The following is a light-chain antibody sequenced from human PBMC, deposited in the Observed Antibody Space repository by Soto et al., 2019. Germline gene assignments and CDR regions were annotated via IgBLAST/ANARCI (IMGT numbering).Light chain of an antibody. V-gene: IGKV3-15*01. CDR1: QSVSSY. J-gene: IGKJ1*01. CDR2: GAS. CDR3: PQYKNWPSWP. Sequence: EKEMTKAPATLSMALKERTTLSCTARQSVSSYLAWYQQKPGQAPRLLIYGASTRATGIRARLSGSGSGIEFTLTISSLHSEDFEVYYCPQYKNWPSWPFGQGPKL.